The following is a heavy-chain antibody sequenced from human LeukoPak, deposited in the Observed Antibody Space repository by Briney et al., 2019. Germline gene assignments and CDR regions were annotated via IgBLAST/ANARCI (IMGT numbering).Heavy chain of an antibody. CDR3: AREVGATDY. CDR1: GYTFTSYG. D-gene: IGHD1-26*01. J-gene: IGHJ4*02. CDR2: IDPSGVP. V-gene: IGHV1-46*01. Sequence: ASVKVSCKASGYTFTSYGISWVRQAPGQGLEWMGIIDPSGVPTYAQKFQGRVTMTRDTSTSTIYMELSSLRSEDTAVYYCAREVGATDYWGQGTLVTVSS.